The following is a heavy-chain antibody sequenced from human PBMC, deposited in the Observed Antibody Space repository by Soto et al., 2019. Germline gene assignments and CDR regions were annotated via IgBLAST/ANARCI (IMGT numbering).Heavy chain of an antibody. CDR1: GFTVSSND. J-gene: IGHJ4*02. V-gene: IGHV3-23*01. D-gene: IGHD3-10*01. CDR2: ISGSGGST. Sequence: GGSLRLSCAASGFTVSSNDMSWVRQAPGKGLEWVSAISGSGGSTYYADSVKGRFTISRDNSKNTLYLQMDSLRAEDTAVYYYAKWASELLWFGELSFFDYWGQGTLVTVSS. CDR3: AKWASELLWFGELSFFDY.